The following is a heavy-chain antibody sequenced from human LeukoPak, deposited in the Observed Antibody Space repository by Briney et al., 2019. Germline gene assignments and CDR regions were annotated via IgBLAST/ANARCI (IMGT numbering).Heavy chain of an antibody. CDR1: GFTFSDYY. D-gene: IGHD3-10*01. CDR2: ISSSGSTI. CDR3: ARDSQRITMVRGVIDY. J-gene: IGHJ4*02. V-gene: IGHV3-11*01. Sequence: GGSLRLSCAASGFTFSDYYMSWIRQAPGKGLEWVSYISSSGSTIYCADSVKGRFTISRDNAKNSLYLQMNSLRAEDTAVYYCARDSQRITMVRGVIDYWGQGTLVTVSS.